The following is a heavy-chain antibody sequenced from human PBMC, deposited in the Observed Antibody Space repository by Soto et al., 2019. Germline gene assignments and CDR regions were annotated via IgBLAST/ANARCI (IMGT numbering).Heavy chain of an antibody. CDR1: GFPFNSAW. V-gene: IGHV3-15*01. CDR3: CQLPTN. Sequence: PGGSLRLSCAASGFPFNSAWMSWVRQAPGKGLEWVGRIKTKADGGTADYAAPVKGRFTISRDDSENTLYLQMNSLKTEDTAVYYCCQLPTNWGQGTLVTVSS. J-gene: IGHJ4*02. CDR2: IKTKADGGTA. D-gene: IGHD2-2*01.